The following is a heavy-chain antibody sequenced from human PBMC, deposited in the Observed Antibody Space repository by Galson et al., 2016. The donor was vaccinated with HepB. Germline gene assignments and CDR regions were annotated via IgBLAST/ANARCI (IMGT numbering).Heavy chain of an antibody. V-gene: IGHV4-30-2*01. Sequence: TLSLTCAVSDGSISSGGYSWNWVRQPPGKGLEWIGYTYHSGSTSYNPSLEGRVTISVDSPKNLFSLSLTSVTAADTAVYYCARGAAGKDLDFWGQGSLVIVSS. D-gene: IGHD6-25*01. J-gene: IGHJ4*02. CDR2: TYHSGST. CDR1: DGSISSGGYS. CDR3: ARGAAGKDLDF.